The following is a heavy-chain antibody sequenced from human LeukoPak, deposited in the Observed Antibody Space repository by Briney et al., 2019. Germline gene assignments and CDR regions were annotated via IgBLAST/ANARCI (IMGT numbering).Heavy chain of an antibody. D-gene: IGHD3-22*01. V-gene: IGHV4-34*01. Sequence: SETLSLTCAVYGGSFSGYYWSWIRQPPGKGLEWIGEINHSGSTNYNPSLKSRVTISVDTSKNQFSLKLSSVTAADTAVYYCARDAVVSADSSDYYFDYWGQGTLVTVSS. CDR3: ARDAVVSADSSDYYFDY. J-gene: IGHJ4*02. CDR1: GGSFSGYY. CDR2: INHSGST.